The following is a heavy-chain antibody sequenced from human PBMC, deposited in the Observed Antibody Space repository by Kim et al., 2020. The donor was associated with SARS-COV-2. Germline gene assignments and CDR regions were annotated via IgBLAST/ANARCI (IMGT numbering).Heavy chain of an antibody. J-gene: IGHJ5*02. CDR1: GGSISSSSYY. D-gene: IGHD2-21*02. Sequence: SETLSLTCTVSGGSISSSSYYWGWIRQPPGKGLEWIGSIYYSGSTYYNPSLKSRVTISVDTSKNQFSLKLSSVTAADTAVYYCARDGGDFPGNWFDPWGQGTLVTVSS. CDR2: IYYSGST. CDR3: ARDGGDFPGNWFDP. V-gene: IGHV4-39*07.